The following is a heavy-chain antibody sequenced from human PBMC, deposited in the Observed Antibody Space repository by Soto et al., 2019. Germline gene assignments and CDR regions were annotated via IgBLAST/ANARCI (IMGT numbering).Heavy chain of an antibody. J-gene: IGHJ4*02. Sequence: QVQLQESGPGLVKPSQTLSLTCTVSGGSISSGDYYWSWIRQPPGKGLEWIGYIYYSGSTYYNLSHSSRVTLSVDPSKNKFALKVSSVTAADTAVYYCASHWFGEFLENYWGKGTLVTVSA. V-gene: IGHV4-30-4*01. CDR1: GGSISSGDYY. CDR2: IYYSGST. D-gene: IGHD3-10*01. CDR3: ASHWFGEFLENY.